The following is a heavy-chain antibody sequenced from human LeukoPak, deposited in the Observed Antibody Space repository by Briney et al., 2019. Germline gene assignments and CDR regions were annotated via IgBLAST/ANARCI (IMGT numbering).Heavy chain of an antibody. D-gene: IGHD6-13*01. J-gene: IGHJ4*02. V-gene: IGHV3-74*01. Sequence: PGGSLRLSCAASGFTFTNYWMHWVRQAPGKGLVWVSRIDIDGTGTSYADSVKGRFTISRDNAKNTVSLQMNSLKAEDTAVYYCAKPGVPEVAALRADLDYWGQGTLVTVSS. CDR1: GFTFTNYW. CDR2: IDIDGTGT. CDR3: AKPGVPEVAALRADLDY.